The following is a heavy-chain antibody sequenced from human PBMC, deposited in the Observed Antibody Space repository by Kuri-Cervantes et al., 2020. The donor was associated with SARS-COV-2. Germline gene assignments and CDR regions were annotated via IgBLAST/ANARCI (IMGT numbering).Heavy chain of an antibody. D-gene: IGHD6-6*01. Sequence: ESLKISCAVYGGSFSGYQWSWIRQPPGKGLEWIGSIYYSGSTYYNPSLKSRVTISVDTSKNQFSLKLSSVTAADTAVYYCARREIAARRLFDYWGRGTLVTVSS. CDR1: GGSFSGYQ. CDR2: IYYSGST. J-gene: IGHJ4*02. V-gene: IGHV4-34*01. CDR3: ARREIAARRLFDY.